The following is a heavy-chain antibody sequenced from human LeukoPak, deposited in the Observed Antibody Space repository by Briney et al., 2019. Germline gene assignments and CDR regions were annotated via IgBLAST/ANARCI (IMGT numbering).Heavy chain of an antibody. V-gene: IGHV1-69*13. D-gene: IGHD3-3*01. CDR2: IIPIFGTA. Sequence: SVKVSCKASGGTFSSYAISWVRQAPGQGLEWMGGIIPIFGTANYAQKFQGRVTITADESTSTAYMELSSLRSEDTAVYYCARVIVRFLEWTDAFDIWGQGTMVTVSS. CDR3: ARVIVRFLEWTDAFDI. J-gene: IGHJ3*02. CDR1: GGTFSSYA.